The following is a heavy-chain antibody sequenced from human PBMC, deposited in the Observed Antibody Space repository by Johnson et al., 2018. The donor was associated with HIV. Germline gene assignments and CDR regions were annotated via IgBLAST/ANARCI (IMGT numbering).Heavy chain of an antibody. CDR1: GFTFSDYY. Sequence: QVQLVESGGGVVQPGTSLRLSCAPSGFTFSDYYMSWIRQAPGKGLEWVAVISYDGSNTYYADSVRGRFTISRDNSKNTLYLQLNSPRAEDTAVYYCARGRPSGSHDAFDIWGQGTMVTVSS. CDR3: ARGRPSGSHDAFDI. CDR2: ISYDGSNT. D-gene: IGHD3-22*01. J-gene: IGHJ3*02. V-gene: IGHV3-30*03.